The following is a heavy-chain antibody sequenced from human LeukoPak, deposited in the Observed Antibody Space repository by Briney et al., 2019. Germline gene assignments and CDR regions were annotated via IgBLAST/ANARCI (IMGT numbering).Heavy chain of an antibody. J-gene: IGHJ6*03. Sequence: SETLSLTCAVYGGSFSGYYWSWIRQPPGKGLEWIGSIYYSGSTYYNPSLKSRVTISVDTSKNQFSLRLSSMTAADTAVYYCARDRGDGYGDYYYYYMDVWGKGTTVTVSS. D-gene: IGHD5-24*01. CDR3: ARDRGDGYGDYYYYYMDV. CDR2: IYYSGST. CDR1: GGSFSGYY. V-gene: IGHV4-34*01.